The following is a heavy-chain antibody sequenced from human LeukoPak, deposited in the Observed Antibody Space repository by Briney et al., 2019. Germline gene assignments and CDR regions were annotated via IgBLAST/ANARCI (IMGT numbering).Heavy chain of an antibody. CDR2: ISGSGGST. V-gene: IGHV3-23*01. Sequence: PGGSLRLSCAASGFTFSSYAMSWVRQAPGKGLEWVSAISGSGGSTYYADSVKGRFTISRDNSKNTLYLQMSSLRAEDTAVYYRAKARGVTMVRGGLFFDYWGQGTLVTVSS. D-gene: IGHD3-10*01. CDR3: AKARGVTMVRGGLFFDY. CDR1: GFTFSSYA. J-gene: IGHJ4*02.